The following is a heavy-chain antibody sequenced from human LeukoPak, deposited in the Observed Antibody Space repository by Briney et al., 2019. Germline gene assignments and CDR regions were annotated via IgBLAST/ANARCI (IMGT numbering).Heavy chain of an antibody. Sequence: GGSLRLSCAASGFTFSSYWMSWVRQAPGKGLEWVSNITQDGSEKYCVDSVKGRFTIYRDNAKNSLYLQMNSLRAEDTAVYYCARVGPRGNQLHFDYWGQGTLVTVSS. V-gene: IGHV3-7*01. CDR1: GFTFSSYW. J-gene: IGHJ4*02. CDR3: ARVGPRGNQLHFDY. CDR2: ITQDGSEK. D-gene: IGHD2-2*01.